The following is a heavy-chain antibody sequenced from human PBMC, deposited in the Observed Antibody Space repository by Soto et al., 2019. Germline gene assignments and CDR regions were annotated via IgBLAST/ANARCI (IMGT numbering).Heavy chain of an antibody. D-gene: IGHD2-2*01. V-gene: IGHV4-59*01. J-gene: IGHJ5*02. CDR1: GGSISNVY. CDR2: IYNSGST. CDR3: ARESRYCSNTNCYHWFDP. Sequence: SETLSLTCTVSGGSISNVYWSWIRQPPGKGQEWIGYIYNSGSTNYNPSLKSRVTISVDTSKNQFSLKLSSVTAADAAIYYCARESRYCSNTNCYHWFDPWGQGTVVTVSS.